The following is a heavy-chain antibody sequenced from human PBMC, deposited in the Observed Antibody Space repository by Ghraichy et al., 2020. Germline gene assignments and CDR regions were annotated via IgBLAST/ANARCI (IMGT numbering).Heavy chain of an antibody. CDR1: GYSFTNYG. CDR2: INTKSGNT. Sequence: ASVKVSCKASGYSFTNYGITWVRQAPGQGLEWMGRINTKSGNTNYADKFQGRVSMATDTSTSTAYFELRSLRSDDTAFYYCTRDWGYSTSSRQDYEHWGQGTLVTVSS. J-gene: IGHJ1*01. D-gene: IGHD5-18*01. V-gene: IGHV1-18*01. CDR3: TRDWGYSTSSRQDYEH.